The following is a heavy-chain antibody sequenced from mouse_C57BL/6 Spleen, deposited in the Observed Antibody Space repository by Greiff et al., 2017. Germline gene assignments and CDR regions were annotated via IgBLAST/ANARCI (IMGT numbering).Heavy chain of an antibody. CDR3: ARPRYEWYFDV. CDR2: ISNGGGST. D-gene: IGHD1-1*01. Sequence: EVKLMESGGGLVQPGGSLKLSCAASGFTFSDYYMYWVRQTPEKRLEWVAYISNGGGSTYYPDTVKGRFTISRDNAKNTLYMQMSRLKSEDTAMYYCARPRYEWYFDVGGTGTTVTVAS. V-gene: IGHV5-12*01. J-gene: IGHJ1*03. CDR1: GFTFSDYY.